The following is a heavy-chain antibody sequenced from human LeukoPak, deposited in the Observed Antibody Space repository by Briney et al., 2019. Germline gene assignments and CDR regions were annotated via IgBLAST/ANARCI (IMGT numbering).Heavy chain of an antibody. V-gene: IGHV3-23*01. Sequence: PGGSLRLSCAASGFTFSSYAMSWVRQAPGKGLEWVSAISGSGGSTYYADSVKGRFTISRDNAKNSLYLQMNSLRAEDTAVYYCARGEYYDSSGYYYFDYWGQGTLVTVSS. CDR1: GFTFSSYA. D-gene: IGHD3-22*01. J-gene: IGHJ4*02. CDR3: ARGEYYDSSGYYYFDY. CDR2: ISGSGGST.